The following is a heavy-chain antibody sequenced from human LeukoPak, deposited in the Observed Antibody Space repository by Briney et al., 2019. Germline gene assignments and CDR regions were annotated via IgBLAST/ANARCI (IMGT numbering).Heavy chain of an antibody. Sequence: GGSLRLSCAASGFTFSSYAMSWVRQAPGKGLEWVSGISASGGTTYYAESVKGRFTISRDNSKNTLYLQMNSLRAEDTAVYSCAKDLWYGGSYWAQGTLVTVSS. CDR1: GFTFSSYA. CDR3: AKDLWYGGSY. D-gene: IGHD1-26*01. CDR2: ISASGGTT. V-gene: IGHV3-23*01. J-gene: IGHJ4*02.